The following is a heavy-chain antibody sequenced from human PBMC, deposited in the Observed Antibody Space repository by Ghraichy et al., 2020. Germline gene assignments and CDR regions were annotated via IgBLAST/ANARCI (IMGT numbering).Heavy chain of an antibody. CDR3: AGWLQLDPDAFDI. Sequence: SETLSLTCTVSGGSISSSSYYWGWIRQPPGKGLEWIGSIYYSGSTYYNPSLKSRVTISVDTSKNQFSLKLSSVTAADTAVYYCAGWLQLDPDAFDIWGQGTMVTVSS. CDR2: IYYSGST. D-gene: IGHD5-24*01. CDR1: GGSISSSSYY. V-gene: IGHV4-39*01. J-gene: IGHJ3*02.